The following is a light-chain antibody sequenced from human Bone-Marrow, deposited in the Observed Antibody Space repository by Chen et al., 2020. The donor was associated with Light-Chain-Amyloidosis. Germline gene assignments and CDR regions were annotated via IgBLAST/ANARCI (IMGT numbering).Light chain of an antibody. V-gene: IGLV3-21*02. CDR2: DDS. CDR1: NIGSTS. Sequence: SYVLTQPSSVSVAPGQTATIACGGNNIGSTSVHWYQLTPGQAPLLVVYDDSDRPSGIPERLSGSNSGNTATLTIRRDEAEDEADYSCQVWDRSSDRPVFGGGTKLTVL. CDR3: QVWDRSSDRPV. J-gene: IGLJ3*02.